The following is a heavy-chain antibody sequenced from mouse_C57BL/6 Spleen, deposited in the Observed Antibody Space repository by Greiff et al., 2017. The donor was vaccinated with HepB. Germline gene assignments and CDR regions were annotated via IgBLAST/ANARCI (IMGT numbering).Heavy chain of an antibody. J-gene: IGHJ2*01. CDR1: GFTFSSYG. CDR2: ISSGGSYT. D-gene: IGHD2-5*01. CDR3: ARRRDSNYLFDY. V-gene: IGHV5-6*01. Sequence: DVQLVESGGDLVKPGGSLKLSCAASGFTFSSYGMSWVRQTPDKRLEWVATISSGGSYTYYPDSVKGRFTISRDNAKNTLYLQMSSLKSEDTAMYYCARRRDSNYLFDYWGQGTTLTVSS.